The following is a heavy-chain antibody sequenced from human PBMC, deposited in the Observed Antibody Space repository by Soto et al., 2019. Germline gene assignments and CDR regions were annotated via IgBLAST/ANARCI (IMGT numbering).Heavy chain of an antibody. J-gene: IGHJ3*02. Sequence: GYGPTLVNPTQTLKLTCTFSGFSLSTSGVGAGWIRQPPGKALEWLALIYWDDDKRYSPSLKVRLTITKDTSKNQVVLTMTNMDPVDTATYYCAHSYVWGSYRLLANAFDIWGQGTMVTVSS. D-gene: IGHD3-16*02. CDR2: IYWDDDK. V-gene: IGHV2-5*02. CDR3: AHSYVWGSYRLLANAFDI. CDR1: GFSLSTSGVG.